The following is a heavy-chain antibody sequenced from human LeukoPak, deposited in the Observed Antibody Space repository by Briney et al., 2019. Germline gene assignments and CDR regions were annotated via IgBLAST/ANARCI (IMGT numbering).Heavy chain of an antibody. D-gene: IGHD4-17*01. CDR1: GGSISSYY. CDR3: ARIPYGDYSYYYGMDV. V-gene: IGHV4-59*01. J-gene: IGHJ6*02. Sequence: SETLSLTCTVSGGSISSYYWSWIRQPPGKGLEWIGYIYYSGSTNYNPSLKSRVTISVDTSKNQFSLKLSSVTAADTAVYYCARIPYGDYSYYYGMDVWGQGTTVTVSS. CDR2: IYYSGST.